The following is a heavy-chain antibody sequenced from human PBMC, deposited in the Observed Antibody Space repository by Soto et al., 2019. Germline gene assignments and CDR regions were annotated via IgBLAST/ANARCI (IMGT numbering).Heavy chain of an antibody. J-gene: IGHJ3*02. V-gene: IGHV5-10-1*01. Sequence: GESLKISCKGSGYSFTSYWISWVRQMPGKGLEWMGRIDPSDSYTNYSPSFQGHVTISADKSISTAYLQWSSLKASDTAMYYCARHSYYDILTGGKDDAFDIWGQGTMVTVS. CDR1: GYSFTSYW. D-gene: IGHD3-9*01. CDR3: ARHSYYDILTGGKDDAFDI. CDR2: IDPSDSYT.